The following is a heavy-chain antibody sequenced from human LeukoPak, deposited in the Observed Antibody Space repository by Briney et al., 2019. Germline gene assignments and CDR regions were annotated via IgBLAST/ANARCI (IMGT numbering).Heavy chain of an antibody. J-gene: IGHJ6*03. D-gene: IGHD2-2*01. CDR2: IHYSGST. V-gene: IGHV4-59*01. Sequence: SETLSLTCTVSGGSISNYYWSWIRQPPGKGLEWIGYIHYSGSTNYKSSLKSRVTISVDTSKNQFSLKLSSVIAADTAVYYCARTTEGYCRSTSCYGFYYSYYMDVWGKGTTVTISS. CDR1: GGSISNYY. CDR3: ARTTEGYCRSTSCYGFYYSYYMDV.